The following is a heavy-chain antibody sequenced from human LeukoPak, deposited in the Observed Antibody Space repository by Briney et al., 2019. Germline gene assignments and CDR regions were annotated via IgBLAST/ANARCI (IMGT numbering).Heavy chain of an antibody. CDR1: GFTFSDYY. CDR2: ISSSGNTI. D-gene: IGHD3-10*01. V-gene: IGHV3-11*04. J-gene: IGHJ4*02. Sequence: PGGSLRLSCAASGFTFSDYYMSRIRQAPGKGLEWVSYISSSGNTIYYADSVKGRFTISRDNAKNSLYLQMNSLRAEDTAVYYCARRQSGSGKSFDYWGQGTLVTVSS. CDR3: ARRQSGSGKSFDY.